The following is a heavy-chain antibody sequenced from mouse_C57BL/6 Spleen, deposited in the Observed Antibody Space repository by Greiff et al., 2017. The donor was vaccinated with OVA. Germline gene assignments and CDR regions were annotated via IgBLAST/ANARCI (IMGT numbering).Heavy chain of an antibody. J-gene: IGHJ1*03. CDR1: GYTFTDYY. V-gene: IGHV1-26*01. CDR3: ARYPDGYYDWYFDV. Sequence: VQLQQSGPELVKPGASVKISCKASGYTFTDYYMNWVKQSHGKSLEWIGDINPNNGGTSYNQKFKGKATLTVDKSSSTAYMELRSLTSEDSAVYYCARYPDGYYDWYFDVWGTGTTVTVSS. D-gene: IGHD2-3*01. CDR2: INPNNGGT.